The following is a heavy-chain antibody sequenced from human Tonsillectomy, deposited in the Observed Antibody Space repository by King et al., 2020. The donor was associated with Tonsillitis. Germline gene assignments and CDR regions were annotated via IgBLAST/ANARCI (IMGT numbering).Heavy chain of an antibody. Sequence: VQLVESGGGLVQSGGSLRLSCAASGFTFSSFAMTWVRQAPGKGLEWVSEISGSSGRTNYADSVKGRFTISRANSENTLYLQMNSLRAEDTAVYYCAKMKGWLPVNDCMDVWGKGTTVTVSS. CDR3: AKMKGWLPVNDCMDV. CDR1: GFTFSSFA. V-gene: IGHV3-23*04. J-gene: IGHJ6*03. CDR2: ISGSSGRT. D-gene: IGHD6-19*01.